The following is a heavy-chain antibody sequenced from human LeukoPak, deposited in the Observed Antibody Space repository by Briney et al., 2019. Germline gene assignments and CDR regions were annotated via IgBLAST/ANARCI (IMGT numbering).Heavy chain of an antibody. CDR1: GGTFSSYA. J-gene: IGHJ5*02. CDR2: IIPIFGTA. D-gene: IGHD3-22*01. V-gene: IGHV1-69*01. CDR3: ARVLGYYDSSGYPRVHNWFDP. Sequence: SVKVSCKASGGTFSSYAISWVRQAPGQGLEWMGGIIPIFGTATYAQKFQGRVTITADESTSTAYMELSSLRSEDTAVYYCARVLGYYDSSGYPRVHNWFDPWGQGTLVTVSS.